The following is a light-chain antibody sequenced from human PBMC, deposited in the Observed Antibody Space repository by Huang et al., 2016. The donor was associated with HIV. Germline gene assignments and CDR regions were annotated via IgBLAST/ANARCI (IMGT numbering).Light chain of an antibody. CDR1: QSIDGY. Sequence: IQMTQSPSSLSASVGDRVTITCRAGQSIDGYLNWYQKKSGKAPKLLSSSASTLHTGVPPRFIGSGSGTDYTLIINNVQPDDFATYFCQQSYSTLITFGQGSRL. J-gene: IGKJ5*01. CDR3: QQSYSTLIT. CDR2: SAS. V-gene: IGKV1-39*01.